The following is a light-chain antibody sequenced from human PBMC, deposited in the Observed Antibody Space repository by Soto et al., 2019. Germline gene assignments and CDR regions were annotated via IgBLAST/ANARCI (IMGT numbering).Light chain of an antibody. Sequence: DIQMTQSPSTLSASVGARVPITCRASQSLNNDLAWYPQNPGKAPNLLIYDASTLERGVPSRFSGTGSGTEFTLAINSLQPDDFATYYCQQYHRSSITFGQGTRLEIK. V-gene: IGKV1-5*01. CDR1: QSLNND. CDR3: QQYHRSSIT. CDR2: DAS. J-gene: IGKJ5*01.